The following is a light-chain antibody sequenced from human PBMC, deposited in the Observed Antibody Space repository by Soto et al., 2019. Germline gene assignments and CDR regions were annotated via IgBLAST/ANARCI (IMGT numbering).Light chain of an antibody. CDR2: DVT. CDR1: SSDVGRFNY. CDR3: SSFVGTSILVV. Sequence: QSALTQPASVSGSPGQSITISCTGTSSDVGRFNYVSWYQQHPGNPPKLIIFDVTRRPSGVSNRFSGSKSGNAASLTISGLQAEDEANYYCSSFVGTSILVVFGGGTKLTVI. V-gene: IGLV2-14*01. J-gene: IGLJ2*01.